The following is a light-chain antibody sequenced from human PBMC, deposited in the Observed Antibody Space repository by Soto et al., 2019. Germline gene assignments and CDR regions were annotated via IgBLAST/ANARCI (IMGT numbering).Light chain of an antibody. CDR3: QQYGGSPIT. J-gene: IGKJ5*01. V-gene: IGKV3-20*01. CDR1: QSVSNNY. Sequence: EIVLTQSPGTLSLSPGERATLSCRASQSVSNNYLAWYQQKPGQAPRLLIYGASNRATGIPARFSGSGSGTDFTLTISRLEPEDFALYYCQQYGGSPITFGLGTRLEIK. CDR2: GAS.